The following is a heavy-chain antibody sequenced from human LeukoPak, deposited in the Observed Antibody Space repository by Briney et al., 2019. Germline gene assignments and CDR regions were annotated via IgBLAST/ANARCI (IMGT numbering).Heavy chain of an antibody. CDR2: ISGSGGST. J-gene: IGHJ4*02. D-gene: IGHD2-15*01. CDR1: GFTFSTYW. CDR3: AKDWYCSGGSCYRGDY. V-gene: IGHV3-23*01. Sequence: GGSLRLSCAASGFTFSTYWMSWVRQAPGKGLEWVSAISGSGGSTYYADSVKGRFIISRDNSKNTLYLQMNSLRAEDTAVYYCAKDWYCSGGSCYRGDYWGQGTLVTVSS.